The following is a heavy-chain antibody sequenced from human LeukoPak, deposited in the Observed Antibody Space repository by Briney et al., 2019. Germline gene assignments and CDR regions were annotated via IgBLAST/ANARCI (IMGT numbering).Heavy chain of an antibody. CDR1: GYTFTGYY. D-gene: IGHD1-26*01. J-gene: IGHJ4*02. CDR3: ARDCVFVGATGSLDY. Sequence: GASVKVSCKASGYTFTGYYMHWVRQAPGQGLEWMGWINPNSGGTNYAQKFQGRVTMTRDTSISTAYMELSRLRSDDTAVYYCARDCVFVGATGSLDYWGQGTLVTVSS. CDR2: INPNSGGT. V-gene: IGHV1-2*02.